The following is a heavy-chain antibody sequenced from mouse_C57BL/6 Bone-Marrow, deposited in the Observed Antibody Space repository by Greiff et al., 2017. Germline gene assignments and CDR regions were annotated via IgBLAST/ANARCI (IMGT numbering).Heavy chain of an antibody. CDR2: IRSKSSYYTT. Sequence: EVQRVESGGGLAQPKGSLKLSCAASGFTFNTYSMHWVRQAPGKGLEWVARIRSKSSYYTTYYADSVKDRFTISRNDSQSMLYLQMNILKTEDTAMYCCVRDGGIRYYSMDYWGQGTSVTVSS. CDR1: GFTFNTYS. V-gene: IGHV10-3*01. J-gene: IGHJ4*01. D-gene: IGHD5-2*01. CDR3: VRDGGIRYYSMDY.